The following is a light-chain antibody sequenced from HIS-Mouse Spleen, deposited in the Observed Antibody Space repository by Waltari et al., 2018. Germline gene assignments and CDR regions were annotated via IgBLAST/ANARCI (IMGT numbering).Light chain of an antibody. J-gene: IGLJ2*01. CDR1: NIGSKS. Sequence: SYVPTQPPSVSVAPGKTARITCGGNNIGSKSVHWYQQKPGQAPVLVVYDDSDRPSGVPGRFSGSNSGNTATLTISRVEAGDEADYYCQVWDSSSDHVVFGGGTKLTVL. V-gene: IGLV3-21*03. CDR2: DDS. CDR3: QVWDSSSDHVV.